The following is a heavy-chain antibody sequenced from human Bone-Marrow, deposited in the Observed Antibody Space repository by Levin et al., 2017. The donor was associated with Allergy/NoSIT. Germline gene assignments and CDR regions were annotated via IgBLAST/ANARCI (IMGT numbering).Heavy chain of an antibody. J-gene: IGHJ2*01. D-gene: IGHD1-26*01. CDR3: AYKTEGVGSYWSFDL. Sequence: GGSLRLSCAASGFTFSHYAMAWVRQSPKKGLEWVSAISGSGDNTYYADSVEGRFTISRDNSKNTLYLQMNSLIAEDTATFYCAYKTEGVGSYWSFDLWGRGTLVTVST. CDR2: ISGSGDNT. CDR1: GFTFSHYA. V-gene: IGHV3-23*01.